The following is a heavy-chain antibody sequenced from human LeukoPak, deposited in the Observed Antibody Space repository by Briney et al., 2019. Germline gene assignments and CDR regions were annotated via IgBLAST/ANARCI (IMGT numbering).Heavy chain of an antibody. CDR3: ANNFDY. CDR2: VWHDGNNK. V-gene: IGHV3-33*06. CDR1: GFTFSNYG. Sequence: PGGSLRLSCAAPGFTFSNYGMHWVRQAPGKGLEWVAVVWHDGNNKYYADSVKGRFTISRDNSKNMLYLQMNSLRAEDTAMYYCANNFDYWGQGTLVAVSS. J-gene: IGHJ4*02.